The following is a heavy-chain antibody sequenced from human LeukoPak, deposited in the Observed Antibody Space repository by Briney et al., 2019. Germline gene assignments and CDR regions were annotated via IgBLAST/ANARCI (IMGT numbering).Heavy chain of an antibody. CDR3: ARVRYSYGYISWFDP. Sequence: SETLSLTCTVSGYSISSGYYWGWIRQPPGKGLEWIGSIYHSGSTYYNPSLKSRVTISVDKSKNQFSLKLSSVTAADTAVYYCARVRYSYGYISWFDPWGQGTLVTVSS. CDR1: GYSISSGYY. D-gene: IGHD5-18*01. CDR2: IYHSGST. J-gene: IGHJ5*02. V-gene: IGHV4-38-2*02.